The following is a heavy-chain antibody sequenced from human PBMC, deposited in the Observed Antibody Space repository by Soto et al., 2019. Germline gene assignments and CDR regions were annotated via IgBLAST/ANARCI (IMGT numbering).Heavy chain of an antibody. Sequence: ESLKISCKTTGYNFSNYWIGWVRQMPGKGLEWMGIIYPDDSDTRYSPSFPGQVTISTDKSISTAYLQWSSLKASDTAMYYCTRVEFLGWGRSPISPILGQGTLGTV. CDR3: TRVEFLGWGRSPISPI. CDR1: GYNFSNYW. D-gene: IGHD3-16*01. CDR2: IYPDDSDT. V-gene: IGHV5-51*01. J-gene: IGHJ3*02.